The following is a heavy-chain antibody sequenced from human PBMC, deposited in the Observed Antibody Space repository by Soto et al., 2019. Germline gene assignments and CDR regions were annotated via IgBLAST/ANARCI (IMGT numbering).Heavy chain of an antibody. V-gene: IGHV1-8*01. CDR3: ARCPQPTRYCSGGSCYSEYYYGMDV. J-gene: IGHJ6*02. CDR1: GYTFTSYD. CDR2: MNPNSGNT. Sequence: QVQLVQSGAEVKKPGASVKVSCKASGYTFTSYDINWVRQATGQGLEWMGWMNPNSGNTGYAQKFQGRVTMTRNTSISTAYMELSSLRSEDTAVYYCARCPQPTRYCSGGSCYSEYYYGMDVWGQGTTVTVSS. D-gene: IGHD2-15*01.